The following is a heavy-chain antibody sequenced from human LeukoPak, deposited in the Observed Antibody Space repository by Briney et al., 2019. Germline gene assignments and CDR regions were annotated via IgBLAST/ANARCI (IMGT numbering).Heavy chain of an antibody. J-gene: IGHJ4*02. CDR1: GFPVGGTY. Sequence: PGGSLSLSWPASGFPVGGTYMSWVRKAPGKGLGWVQVIYSGGNTYHADSVKGRFTISRDNSKNTLYLQMNSLRAEDTAVYYCARVRFSARGYPSEFDYWGQGTLVTVAS. CDR3: ARVRFSARGYPSEFDY. CDR2: IYSGGNT. D-gene: IGHD3-22*01. V-gene: IGHV3-53*01.